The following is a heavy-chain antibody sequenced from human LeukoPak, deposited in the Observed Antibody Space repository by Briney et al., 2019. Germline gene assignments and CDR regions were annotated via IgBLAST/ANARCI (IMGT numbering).Heavy chain of an antibody. CDR1: GGSISNSYY. D-gene: IGHD3-9*01. J-gene: IGHJ6*03. CDR2: IYYSGST. CDR3: ARIDILTGYYRSYYYYYMDV. V-gene: IGHV4-39*07. Sequence: SETLSLTCTVSGGSISNSYYWGWIRQPPGKGLEWIGSIYYSGSTYYNPSLKSRVTISVDTSKNQFSLKLSSVTAADTAVYYCARIDILTGYYRSYYYYYMDVWGKGTTVTVSS.